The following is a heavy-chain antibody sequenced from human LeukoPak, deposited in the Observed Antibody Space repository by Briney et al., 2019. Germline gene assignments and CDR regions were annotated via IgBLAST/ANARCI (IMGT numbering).Heavy chain of an antibody. D-gene: IGHD4-17*01. J-gene: IGHJ4*02. V-gene: IGHV1-2*02. CDR3: AKTVTGYGDYDY. Sequence: ASVKVSCKASGYTFTGQYMHWVRQAPGQGLEWMGWINPNSGGSKYAQKFQGRVTMTRDTSISTAYMELSRVRSDDTAVYYCAKTVTGYGDYDYWGQGTLVTVSS. CDR1: GYTFTGQY. CDR2: INPNSGGS.